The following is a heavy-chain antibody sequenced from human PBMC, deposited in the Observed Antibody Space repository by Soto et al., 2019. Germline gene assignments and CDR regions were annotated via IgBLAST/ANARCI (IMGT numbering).Heavy chain of an antibody. V-gene: IGHV3-23*01. Sequence: EVQLLESAGGLVQPGGSLSLSCAASGFTFSSYAMRWVRQAPGKGLEWVSAISGSGANTYYADSVKGRFTISRVNSKNTLFLQLNSLRAEDTAVYYCAKCAGSGWYPDYWGQGTLVTVSS. D-gene: IGHD6-19*01. CDR3: AKCAGSGWYPDY. CDR1: GFTFSSYA. J-gene: IGHJ4*02. CDR2: ISGSGANT.